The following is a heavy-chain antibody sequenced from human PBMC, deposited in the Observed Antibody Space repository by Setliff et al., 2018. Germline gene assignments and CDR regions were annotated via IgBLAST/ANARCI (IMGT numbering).Heavy chain of an antibody. D-gene: IGHD1-26*01. CDR2: LHASGSI. Sequence: SETLSLTCTVYGGSFSNYYWSWIRQPAGKGLEWIGRLHASGSIDYNPSLKSRVTISVDTSKNQFSLRLRSVTAADTAVYFCARDNTMVGATDYWGLGTLVTVPQ. J-gene: IGHJ4*02. CDR3: ARDNTMVGATDY. V-gene: IGHV4-4*07. CDR1: GGSFSNYY.